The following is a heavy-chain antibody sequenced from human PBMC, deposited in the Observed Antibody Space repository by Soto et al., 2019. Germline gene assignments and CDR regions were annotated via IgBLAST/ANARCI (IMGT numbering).Heavy chain of an antibody. D-gene: IGHD2-15*01. CDR2: IVVGSGNT. J-gene: IGHJ4*02. Sequence: ASVKVSCKASGFTFTSSAMQWVRQARGQRLEWIGWIVVGSGNTNYAQKFQERVTITRDMSTSTAYMELSSLRSEDTAVYYCAAVAGYCSGGSCYSVLNFDYWGQGTLVTVSS. CDR3: AAVAGYCSGGSCYSVLNFDY. CDR1: GFTFTSSA. V-gene: IGHV1-58*02.